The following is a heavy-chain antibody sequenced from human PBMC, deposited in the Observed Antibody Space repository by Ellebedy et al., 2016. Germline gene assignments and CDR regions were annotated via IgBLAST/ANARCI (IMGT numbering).Heavy chain of an antibody. CDR3: AKAAIGGVLWLGEGQDA. Sequence: GGSLRLSCAASGFTVSTNYMKWVRQAPGKGLEWVSAIFSDGNTYYADSVKGRFTIARDNSKNILYLQMRGLRVDDTGIYYCAKAAIGGVLWLGEGQDAWGQGTQVAVSP. J-gene: IGHJ5*02. CDR2: IFSDGNT. D-gene: IGHD3-10*01. CDR1: GFTVSTNY. V-gene: IGHV3-53*01.